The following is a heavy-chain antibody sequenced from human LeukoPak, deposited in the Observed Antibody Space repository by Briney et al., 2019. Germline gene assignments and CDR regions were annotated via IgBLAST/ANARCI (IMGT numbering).Heavy chain of an antibody. V-gene: IGHV1-69*13. Sequence: SVKVSCKASGGTFSSYAISWVRQAPGQGLEWMGGIIPIFGTANYAQRFQGRVTITADESTSTAYMELSSLRSEDTAVYYCASPQSGSYDSEFDYWGQGTLVTVSS. J-gene: IGHJ4*02. CDR1: GGTFSSYA. D-gene: IGHD1-26*01. CDR3: ASPQSGSYDSEFDY. CDR2: IIPIFGTA.